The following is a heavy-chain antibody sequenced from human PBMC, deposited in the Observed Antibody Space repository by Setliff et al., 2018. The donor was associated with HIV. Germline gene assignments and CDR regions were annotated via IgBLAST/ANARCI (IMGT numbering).Heavy chain of an antibody. D-gene: IGHD3-3*01. V-gene: IGHV4-31*03. Sequence: SETLSLTCTVSGGSISSGVYYWSWIRHHPGKGLEWIGYIHYSGSIYYNPSLKSRVTISVETSKNQFSLKLSSVTAADTAVYYCARHLESKLLSYWGQGTLVTVSS. CDR3: ARHLESKLLSY. J-gene: IGHJ4*02. CDR2: IHYSGSI. CDR1: GGSISSGVYY.